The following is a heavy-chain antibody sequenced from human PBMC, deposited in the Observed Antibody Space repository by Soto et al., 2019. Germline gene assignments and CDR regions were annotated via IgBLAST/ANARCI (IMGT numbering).Heavy chain of an antibody. V-gene: IGHV4-34*01. CDR1: GGSFSGYY. J-gene: IGHJ4*02. CDR2: INHSGST. Sequence: QVQLQQWGAGLLKPSETLSLTCAVYGGSFSGYYWSWIRQPPGKGLEWIGEINHSGSTNYNPSLKSPVXXSVDTSKNQFSLKLSSVTAADTAVYYCKAGRVPNYWGQGTLVTVSS. D-gene: IGHD3-10*01. CDR3: KAGRVPNY.